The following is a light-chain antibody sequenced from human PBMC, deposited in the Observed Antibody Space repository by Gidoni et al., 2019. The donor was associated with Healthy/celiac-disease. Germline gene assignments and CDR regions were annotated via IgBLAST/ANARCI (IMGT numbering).Light chain of an antibody. J-gene: IGKJ1*01. Sequence: DIQMTQSPSTLSASVGDRVTITCRASQSISSWLAWYQQKPVKAPKLLIYKASSLESGVPSRFSGSGSGTEFTLTISSLQPDDFATYYCQQYNSYSPTTFXQXTKVXIK. V-gene: IGKV1-5*03. CDR3: QQYNSYSPTT. CDR1: QSISSW. CDR2: KAS.